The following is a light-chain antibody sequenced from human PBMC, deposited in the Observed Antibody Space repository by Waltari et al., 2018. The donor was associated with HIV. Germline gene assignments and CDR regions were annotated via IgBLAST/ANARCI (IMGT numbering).Light chain of an antibody. CDR3: QQYINWPPWS. CDR1: QSVGSN. V-gene: IGKV3-15*01. CDR2: SAS. Sequence: EIVMTPSPATLSVSPGERVTLSCRASQSVGSNLAWYQQKPGRAPSLLVYSASTRATGIPARFSGSGSGTEFTLTISSLQSEDFAVYYCQQYINWPPWSFGQGTKVEIK. J-gene: IGKJ1*01.